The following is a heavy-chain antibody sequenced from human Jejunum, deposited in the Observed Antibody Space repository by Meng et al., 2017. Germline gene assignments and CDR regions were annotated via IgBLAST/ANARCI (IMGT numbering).Heavy chain of an antibody. D-gene: IGHD4-17*01. V-gene: IGHV4-39*07. CDR1: GGSISSRSYY. J-gene: IGHJ4*02. CDR3: ARTYADYPSYYFDY. CDR2: VFYSGTT. Sequence: QLQLQESGPGLVKPSETLSLTCTVSGGSISSRSYYWGWIRQPPGKGLEWIASVFYSGTTYYNPSLQSRVTISVDTSKNQFSLKLSSVTAADTAVYYCARTYADYPSYYFDYWGQGTLVTVSS.